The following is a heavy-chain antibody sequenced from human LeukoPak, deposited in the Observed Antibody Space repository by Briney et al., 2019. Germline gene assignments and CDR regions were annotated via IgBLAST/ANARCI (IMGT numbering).Heavy chain of an antibody. CDR1: GLSFSSYW. CDR3: AGALSGIDY. J-gene: IGHJ4*02. CDR2: IKQDGREK. V-gene: IGHV3-7*05. D-gene: IGHD1-26*01. Sequence: TGGSLRLSCAASGLSFSSYWMNWVRQAPGKGLEWVANIKQDGREKYYVDSVKGRFTISRDNAKNSVYLQMNTLRVDDTAVYYCAGALSGIDYWGQGTLVTVSS.